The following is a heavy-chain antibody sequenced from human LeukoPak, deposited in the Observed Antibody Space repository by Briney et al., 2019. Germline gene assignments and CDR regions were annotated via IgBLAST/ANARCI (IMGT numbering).Heavy chain of an antibody. Sequence: PGGSLRLSCAASGFTFSGSAMHWVRQASGKGLEWVGRIRSKANSYATAYAASVKGRFTISRDDSKNTAYLQMNSLKTEDTAVYYCTRRVFHYGSGNNWFDPWGQGTLVTVSS. CDR1: GFTFSGSA. V-gene: IGHV3-73*01. D-gene: IGHD3-10*01. CDR2: IRSKANSYAT. J-gene: IGHJ5*02. CDR3: TRRVFHYGSGNNWFDP.